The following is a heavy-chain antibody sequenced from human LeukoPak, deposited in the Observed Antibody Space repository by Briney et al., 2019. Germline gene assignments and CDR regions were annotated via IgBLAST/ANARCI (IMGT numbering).Heavy chain of an antibody. CDR3: ARAPAYGDYLPDY. Sequence: SVKVSCKASGGTFSSYAISWVRQAPGQGLEWMGIINPSGGSTSYAQKFQGRVTMTRDMSTSTVYMELSSLRSEDTAVYYCARAPAYGDYLPDYWGQGTLVTVSS. J-gene: IGHJ4*02. V-gene: IGHV1-46*01. CDR2: INPSGGST. D-gene: IGHD4-17*01. CDR1: GGTFSSYA.